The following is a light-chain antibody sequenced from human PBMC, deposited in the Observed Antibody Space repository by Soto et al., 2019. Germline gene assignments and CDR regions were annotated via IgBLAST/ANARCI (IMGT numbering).Light chain of an antibody. CDR2: GAS. V-gene: IGKV3-15*01. CDR3: QQYTDWTLGT. CDR1: QSVHSN. Sequence: EIVMTQSPATLSLSPGETATLSCRASQSVHSNLAWFQQHPGQAPRLLFYGASSRATGIPVRCSGSGSGTEFTLTISSLQPEDVAVYYCQQYTDWTLGTFGGGTKVDI. J-gene: IGKJ4*01.